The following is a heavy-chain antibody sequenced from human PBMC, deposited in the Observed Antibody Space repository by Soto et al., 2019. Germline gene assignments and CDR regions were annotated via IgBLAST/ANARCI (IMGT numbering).Heavy chain of an antibody. V-gene: IGHV4-34*01. Sequence: GWYSSWIRKPPGKGLEWIGEINHSGSTNYNPSLKSRVAISVDTSKNQFSLKLSSVTAADTAVYYCARSRGRQGLVRVWFDPWGQGTLVPVSS. D-gene: IGHD6-19*01. J-gene: IGHJ5*02. CDR2: INHSGST. CDR1: GWY. CDR3: ARSRGRQGLVRVWFDP.